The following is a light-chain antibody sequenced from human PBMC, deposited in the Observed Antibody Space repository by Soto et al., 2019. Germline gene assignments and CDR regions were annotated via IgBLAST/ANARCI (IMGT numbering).Light chain of an antibody. CDR2: DTS. V-gene: IGLV7-46*01. Sequence: QAVVTQEPSLTVSPGGTVTLTCCSSTGAVTSGHYPYWFQQKPGQAPRTLIYDTSNKHSWTHARFSGSLLGGKAALTLSGALPEDEADYYCLLSYSDNSLVFGGRNSVVFGGGTKVTVL. CDR3: LLSYSDNSLVFGGRNSVV. J-gene: IGLJ2*01. CDR1: TGAVTSGHY.